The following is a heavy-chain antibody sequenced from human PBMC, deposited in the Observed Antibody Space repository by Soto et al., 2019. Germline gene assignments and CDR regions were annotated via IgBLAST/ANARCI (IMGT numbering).Heavy chain of an antibody. CDR3: AKDEYCSNTSCYNFDY. CDR2: ISYDGSKK. J-gene: IGHJ4*02. Sequence: QVQLVESGGGVVQPGRSLRLSCAASGFTFSSYGMHWVRQAPGKGLEWVAVISYDGSKKYYADSVKGRFTISRDNSKNTLCLQMNSLRAEDTAVYYCAKDEYCSNTSCYNFDYWGQGALVTVSS. CDR1: GFTFSSYG. V-gene: IGHV3-30*18. D-gene: IGHD2-2*01.